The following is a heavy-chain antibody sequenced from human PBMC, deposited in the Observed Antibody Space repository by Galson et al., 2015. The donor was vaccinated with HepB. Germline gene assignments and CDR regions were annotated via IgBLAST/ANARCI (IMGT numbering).Heavy chain of an antibody. J-gene: IGHJ4*02. CDR1: GFTFSSYA. CDR3: ARGGDYYDSGPFDY. D-gene: IGHD3-22*01. Sequence: SLRLSCAASGFTFSSYAMHWVRQAPGKGLEWVAVISYDGSNKYYADSVKGRFTISRDNSKNTLYLQMNSLRAEDTAVYYCARGGDYYDSGPFDYWGQGTLVTVSS. V-gene: IGHV3-30*04. CDR2: ISYDGSNK.